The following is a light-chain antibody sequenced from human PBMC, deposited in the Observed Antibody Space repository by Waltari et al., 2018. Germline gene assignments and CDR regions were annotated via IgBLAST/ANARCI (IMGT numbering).Light chain of an antibody. J-gene: IGKJ3*01. CDR3: QQTYSTPFT. CDR2: AAS. V-gene: IGKV1-39*01. CDR1: QSISSY. Sequence: DIQMTQSPSSLSASVGDRVTITCRASQSISSYLNWYQQKPGKVPKLLIYAASTLQSGVPSRFSGSGSGTDVTLTISSPQPEDFATYYCQQTYSTPFTFGPGTKVDIK.